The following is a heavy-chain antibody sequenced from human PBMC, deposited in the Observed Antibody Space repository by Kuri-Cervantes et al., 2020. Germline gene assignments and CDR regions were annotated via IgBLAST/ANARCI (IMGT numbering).Heavy chain of an antibody. V-gene: IGHV3-21*01. CDR1: GFTFSSYG. CDR2: ISSSSSYI. J-gene: IGHJ4*02. D-gene: IGHD6-19*01. CDR3: AKGQYSSGWYIDY. Sequence: GESLKISCAASGFTFSSYGMHWVRQAPGKGLEWVSSISSSSSYIYYADSVKGRFTISRDNAKNSLYLQMNSLRAEDTAVYYCAKGQYSSGWYIDYWGQGTLVTVSS.